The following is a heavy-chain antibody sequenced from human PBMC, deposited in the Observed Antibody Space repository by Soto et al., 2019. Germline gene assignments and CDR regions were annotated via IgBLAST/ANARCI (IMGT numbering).Heavy chain of an antibody. D-gene: IGHD2-15*01. V-gene: IGHV4-30-4*01. J-gene: IGHJ4*02. CDR1: GGSISSGNYY. Sequence: QVQLQESGPGLVKPSQTLSLTCTVSGGSISSGNYYWSWIRQPPGKGLEWIGFISYSGSTYYSTSLKSRVTISVDTSKSQFSLYLSFVTAADTAVYYCATTGTPATGLYFFDYWGQGSLVTVSS. CDR2: ISYSGST. CDR3: ATTGTPATGLYFFDY.